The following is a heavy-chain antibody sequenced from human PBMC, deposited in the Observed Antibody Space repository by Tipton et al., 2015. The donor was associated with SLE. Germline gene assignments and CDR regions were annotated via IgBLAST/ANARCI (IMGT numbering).Heavy chain of an antibody. CDR2: INHSGRT. CDR3: ARDGGQRVISGTYDFYYYGLDV. Sequence: TLSLTCTVSGGSFSGYYWSWIRQPPGKGLEWIGEINHSGRTNYNPSLESRGTISLETSKNQFSLKLTSVTAADTAVYYCARDGGQRVISGTYDFYYYGLDVWGQGTTVTVSS. CDR1: GGSFSGYY. J-gene: IGHJ6*02. D-gene: IGHD6-13*01. V-gene: IGHV4-34*01.